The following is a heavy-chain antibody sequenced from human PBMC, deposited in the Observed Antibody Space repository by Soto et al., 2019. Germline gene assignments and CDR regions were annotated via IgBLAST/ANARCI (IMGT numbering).Heavy chain of an antibody. CDR3: ARSVAVPGAHIDY. J-gene: IGHJ4*02. D-gene: IGHD6-19*01. Sequence: SETLSLTCSVSGGSISGFYWSWIRQSPGKGLEWLGYVYYTGSTNYSPSLRSRVSISVDTSKNEFSLRLSSVTAADTAVYFCARSVAVPGAHIDYWGQGTQVTVSS. CDR2: VYYTGST. CDR1: GGSISGFY. V-gene: IGHV4-59*01.